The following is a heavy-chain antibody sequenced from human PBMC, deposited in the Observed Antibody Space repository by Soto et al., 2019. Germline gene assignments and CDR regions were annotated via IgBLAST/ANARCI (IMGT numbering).Heavy chain of an antibody. D-gene: IGHD2-15*01. CDR2: IIPIFGTA. CDR3: AIPKYCSGGSCYGRGWFDP. J-gene: IGHJ5*02. Sequence: QVQLVQSGAEVKQPGSSVKVSCKASGGTFSSYAISWVRQAPGQGLEWMGGIIPIFGTANYAQKFQGRVTITADESTSTAYMELSSLRSEDTAVYYCAIPKYCSGGSCYGRGWFDPWGQGTLVTVSS. V-gene: IGHV1-69*01. CDR1: GGTFSSYA.